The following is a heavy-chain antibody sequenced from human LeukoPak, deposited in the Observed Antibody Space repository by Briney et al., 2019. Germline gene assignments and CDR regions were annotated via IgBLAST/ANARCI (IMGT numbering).Heavy chain of an antibody. J-gene: IGHJ4*02. V-gene: IGHV4-39*07. CDR3: AGERGEEYSSGWYKRNYFDN. CDR2: GDYSGGT. CDR1: GDSFSSVTDY. D-gene: IGHD6-19*01. Sequence: ETLSLTCTVSGDSFSSVTDYWAWIRQPPGKGLEWIASGDYSGGTYYNPSLESRVAISADMSKNQFSLKLTSVTGADTAVYYCAGERGEEYSSGWYKRNYFDNWGQGIRVTVSS.